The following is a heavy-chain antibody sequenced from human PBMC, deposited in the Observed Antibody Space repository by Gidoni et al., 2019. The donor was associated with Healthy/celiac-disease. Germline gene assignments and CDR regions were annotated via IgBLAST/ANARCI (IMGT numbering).Heavy chain of an antibody. V-gene: IGHV4-39*02. J-gene: IGHJ5*02. D-gene: IGHD3-10*01. CDR2: IYYSGST. CDR1: GGSISSSSYY. CDR3: ARDGPPVRGGNWFDP. Sequence: QLQLQESGPGLVKPSETLSRTCTVSGGSISSSSYYWGWIRPPPGKGLEWIGSIYYSGSTYYNPSLKSRVTISVDTSKNQFSLKLSSVTAADTAVYYCARDGPPVRGGNWFDPWGQGTLVTVSS.